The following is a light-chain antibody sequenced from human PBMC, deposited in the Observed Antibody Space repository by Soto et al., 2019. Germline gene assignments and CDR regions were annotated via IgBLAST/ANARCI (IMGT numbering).Light chain of an antibody. Sequence: QSVLTQPASVSVSPGQSITISCTGTSSDVGDYDYVSWYQQYAGKAPKMMIYEVSNRPSGVSNRFSGSKSVNTASLTISGLQAEDEADYYCSSYRSSNTLLFGGGTKLTVL. CDR2: EVS. CDR3: SSYRSSNTLL. J-gene: IGLJ2*01. CDR1: SSDVGDYDY. V-gene: IGLV2-14*01.